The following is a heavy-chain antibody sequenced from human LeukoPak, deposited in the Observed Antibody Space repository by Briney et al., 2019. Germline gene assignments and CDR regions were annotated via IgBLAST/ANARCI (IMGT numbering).Heavy chain of an antibody. V-gene: IGHV3-23*01. D-gene: IGHD2-21*01. J-gene: IGHJ4*02. CDR3: ARESHIGLDY. CDR2: ISGDGITT. Sequence: PGGSLRPSCAASAFSFSTYAMSWVRQAPGKGLEWVSVISGDGITTYYADSVKDRFTISRDNSKNTLYLQMTSLRAEDTAVYYCARESHIGLDYWGQGTLVTVSS. CDR1: AFSFSTYA.